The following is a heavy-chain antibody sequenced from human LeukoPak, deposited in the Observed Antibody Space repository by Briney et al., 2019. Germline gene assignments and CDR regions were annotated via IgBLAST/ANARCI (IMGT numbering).Heavy chain of an antibody. J-gene: IGHJ4*02. CDR2: ISGSGGST. V-gene: IGHV3-23*01. D-gene: IGHD3-22*01. CDR1: GFTFSSYA. CDR3: AKDQPHYYDSSGYKTFDY. Sequence: GGSLRLSCAASGFTFSSYAMSWVRQAPGKGLEWASAISGSGGSTYYADSVKGRFTISRDNSKNTLYLQMNSLRAEDTAVYYCAKDQPHYYDSSGYKTFDYWGQGTLVTVSS.